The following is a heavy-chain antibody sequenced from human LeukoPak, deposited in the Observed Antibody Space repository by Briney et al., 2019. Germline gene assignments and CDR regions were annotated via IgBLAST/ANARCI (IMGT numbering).Heavy chain of an antibody. Sequence: SQTLSLTCTVSGGSLSSGSYYWSWIRQPAGKGLEWIGRIYTSGSTNYNPSLKSRVTISVDTSKNQFSLKPSSVTAADTAVYYCARGYCSSTSCQSGDYWGQGTLVTVSS. CDR1: GGSLSSGSYY. D-gene: IGHD2-2*01. J-gene: IGHJ4*02. CDR2: IYTSGST. CDR3: ARGYCSSTSCQSGDY. V-gene: IGHV4-61*02.